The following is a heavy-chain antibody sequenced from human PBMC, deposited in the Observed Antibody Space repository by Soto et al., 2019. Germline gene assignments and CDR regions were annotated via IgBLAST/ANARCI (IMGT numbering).Heavy chain of an antibody. V-gene: IGHV1-69*12. CDR3: AQPLGLAVAGPGRFDL. D-gene: IGHD6-19*01. CDR2: ITPMFGTA. J-gene: IGHJ2*01. Sequence: QVQLVQSGAEVKKYGSSVKVSCKASGGTFSRYAISWVRQAPGQGLEWMGGITPMFGTANYAQRFQGRATSTGDDSTSTAYMPVSSLRADDTAGYYCAQPLGLAVAGPGRFDLWGRGTLVTVSS. CDR1: GGTFSRYA.